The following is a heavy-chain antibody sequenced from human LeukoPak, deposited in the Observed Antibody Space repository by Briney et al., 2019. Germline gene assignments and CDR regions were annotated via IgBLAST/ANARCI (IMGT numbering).Heavy chain of an antibody. Sequence: GASVKVSCKTSGYTFISYGISWLRQAPGQGIEWMGWISANKGDTEYAQKFQGRLTVTRDTSTSTAYMELKRLKSDDTAVYYCARSDSDGSGSYIAPYWGQGTLVTVSS. CDR1: GYTFISYG. CDR2: ISANKGDT. CDR3: ARSDSDGSGSYIAPY. J-gene: IGHJ4*02. D-gene: IGHD3-10*01. V-gene: IGHV1-18*01.